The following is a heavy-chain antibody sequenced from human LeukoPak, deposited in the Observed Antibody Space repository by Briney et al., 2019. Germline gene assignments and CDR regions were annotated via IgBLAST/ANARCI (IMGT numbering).Heavy chain of an antibody. J-gene: IGHJ6*03. Sequence: SVKVSCKASGGTFSSYAISWVRQAPGQGLEWMGGIIPIFGTANYAQKLQGRVTMTTDTSTSTAYMELRSLRSDDTAVYYCARSPMVRGVISFYYYYMDVWGKGTTVTVSS. CDR2: IIPIFGTA. CDR1: GGTFSSYA. CDR3: ARSPMVRGVISFYYYYMDV. V-gene: IGHV1-69*05. D-gene: IGHD3-10*01.